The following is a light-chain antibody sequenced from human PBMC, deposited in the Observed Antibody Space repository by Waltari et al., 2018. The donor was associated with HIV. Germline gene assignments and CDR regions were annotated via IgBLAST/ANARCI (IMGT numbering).Light chain of an antibody. CDR1: SSDVGASNY. Sequence: QSALTQPPSASGSPGHSVTISCTGPSSDVGASNYVPWYQQHPGKAPKLIIYEVTKRPSGVPDRFSASKSGNTASLTVSGLQTDDEADYYCSSYAGSNTLIFGGGTNLIVL. CDR2: EVT. J-gene: IGLJ2*01. CDR3: SSYAGSNTLI. V-gene: IGLV2-8*01.